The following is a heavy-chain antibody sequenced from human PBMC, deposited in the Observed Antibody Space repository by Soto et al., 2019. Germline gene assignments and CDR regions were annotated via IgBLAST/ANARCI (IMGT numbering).Heavy chain of an antibody. V-gene: IGHV3-30*18. CDR2: ISYDGSNK. Sequence: GGSPRLSCAASGFTFSSYGMHWVRQAPGKGPEWVAVISYDGSNKYYADSVKGRFTISRDNSKNTLYLQMNSLRAEDTAVYYCAKDKVPVVVTAPFDYWGQGTLVTVSS. J-gene: IGHJ4*02. CDR1: GFTFSSYG. CDR3: AKDKVPVVVTAPFDY. D-gene: IGHD2-21*02.